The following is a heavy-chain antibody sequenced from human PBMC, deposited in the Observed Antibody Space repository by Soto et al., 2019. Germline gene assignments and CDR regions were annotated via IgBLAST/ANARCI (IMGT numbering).Heavy chain of an antibody. CDR1: GFTVSSNY. V-gene: IGHV3-53*01. CDR2: IYSGGST. J-gene: IGHJ4*02. D-gene: IGHD2-2*01. Sequence: GGSLRLSCAASGFTVSSNYMSWVRQAPGKGLEWVSVIYSGGSTYYADSVKGRFTISRDNSKNTLYLQMNSLRAEDTAVYYCASTLGYCISTSCLDYWGQGTLVTVSS. CDR3: ASTLGYCISTSCLDY.